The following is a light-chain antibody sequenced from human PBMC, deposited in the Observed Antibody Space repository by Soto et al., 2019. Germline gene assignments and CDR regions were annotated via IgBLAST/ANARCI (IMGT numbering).Light chain of an antibody. V-gene: IGKV3-15*01. CDR2: GAS. CDR3: QQYNDWPIT. CDR1: QSVSNR. Sequence: ETVMTQSPVTLSVSPGERATLSCRASQSVSNRLAWYQQKLGQAPRLLIYGASTRATGIPARFSGSGSGTEFTLTISSLQSEDCAVYYCQQYNDWPITFGQGTRLEIK. J-gene: IGKJ5*01.